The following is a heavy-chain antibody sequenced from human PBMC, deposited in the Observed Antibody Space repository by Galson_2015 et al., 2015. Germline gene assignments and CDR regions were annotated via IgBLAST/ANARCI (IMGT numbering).Heavy chain of an antibody. D-gene: IGHD5-12*01. V-gene: IGHV1-2*04. J-gene: IGHJ6*02. Sequence: SVKVSCKASGYTSTGYYMHWVRQAPGQGLEWMGWINPNSGGTDYAQKFQGWVTMTRDTSISTAYMELSRLRSDDTAVYYCARAALSGYDSGGMDVWGQGTTVTGSS. CDR3: ARAALSGYDSGGMDV. CDR2: INPNSGGT. CDR1: GYTSTGYY.